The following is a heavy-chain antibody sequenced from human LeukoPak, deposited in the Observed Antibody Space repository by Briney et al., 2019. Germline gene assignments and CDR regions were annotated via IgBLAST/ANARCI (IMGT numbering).Heavy chain of an antibody. CDR1: GFTFSSYA. CDR3: AKGVVVIIDAFDI. D-gene: IGHD2-15*01. V-gene: IGHV3-23*01. J-gene: IGHJ3*02. CDR2: ISGSGGST. Sequence: GGSLRLSCAASGFTFSSYAMSWVRHAPGRGLERVSAISGSGGSTYYADSVKGRFTISRDNSKNTLYLQMNSLRAEDTAVYYCAKGVVVIIDAFDIWGQGTMVTVSS.